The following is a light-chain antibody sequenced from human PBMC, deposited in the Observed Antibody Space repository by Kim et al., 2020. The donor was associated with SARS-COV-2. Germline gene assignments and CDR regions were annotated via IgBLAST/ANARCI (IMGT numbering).Light chain of an antibody. CDR2: DVS. CDR3: SSYTSSSTSR. CDR1: SSDVGGYNY. J-gene: IGLJ1*01. Sequence: GQSITISCTGTSSDVGGYNYVSWYQQHPGKAPKLMIYDVSNRPSGVSNRFSGSKSGNTASLTISGLHAEDEADYYCSSYTSSSTSRFGTGTKVTVL. V-gene: IGLV2-14*03.